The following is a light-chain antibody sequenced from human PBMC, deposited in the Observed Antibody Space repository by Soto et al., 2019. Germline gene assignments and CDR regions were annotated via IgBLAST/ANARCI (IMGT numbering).Light chain of an antibody. CDR2: LAS. V-gene: IGKV2-28*01. CDR1: QSLLYSNRYNS. Sequence: DIVMTQSPLSLPVIPGESVSISCRSSQSLLYSNRYNSLDWYLQKPGQSPQLLIYLASNRASGVPGMFSGSGSGTDFTLTSSGVEAEDVGVYYCRQIRQTPCTCGQGNKVEIK. CDR3: RQIRQTPCT. J-gene: IGKJ1*01.